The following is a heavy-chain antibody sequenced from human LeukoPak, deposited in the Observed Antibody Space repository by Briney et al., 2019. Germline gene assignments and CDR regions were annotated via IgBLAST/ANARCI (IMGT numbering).Heavy chain of an antibody. V-gene: IGHV3-43*02. Sequence: GRSLRLSCVASGLNFDDSAMHWVSQAPGKGMEWASLISADGGSTFSADSVKGRFSISRDNSKNSLYLQMNSLRAEDTAVYYCARDISDDYWGQGTLVTVSS. CDR1: GLNFDDSA. CDR2: ISADGGST. CDR3: ARDISDDY. J-gene: IGHJ4*02. D-gene: IGHD1-26*01.